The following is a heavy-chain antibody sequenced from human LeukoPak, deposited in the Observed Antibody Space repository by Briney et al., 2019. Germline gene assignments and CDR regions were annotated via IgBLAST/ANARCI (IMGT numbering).Heavy chain of an antibody. Sequence: GGSLRLSCAASGFTFSSYGMHWVRRAPGKGLEWVAVISYDGSNKYYADSVKGRFTISRDNSKNTLYLQMNSLRAEDTAVYYCAXDXVQXLVEGDVGYFDYWGQGTLVTVSS. CDR1: GFTFSSYG. J-gene: IGHJ4*02. D-gene: IGHD6-19*01. V-gene: IGHV3-30*03. CDR2: ISYDGSNK. CDR3: AXDXVQXLVEGDVGYFDY.